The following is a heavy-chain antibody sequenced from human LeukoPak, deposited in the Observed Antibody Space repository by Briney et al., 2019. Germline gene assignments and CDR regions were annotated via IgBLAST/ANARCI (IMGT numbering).Heavy chain of an antibody. CDR3: ASSLPFRWLSPLDV. V-gene: IGHV4-59*01. CDR2: IYYSGST. D-gene: IGHD3-22*01. Sequence: SETLSLTCTVSGGSISSYYWSWIRQPPGKGLEWIGYIYYSGSTNYNPSLKSRVTISVDTSKNQFSLKLSSVTAADTAVYYCASSLPFRWLSPLDVWGKGTTVTVSS. J-gene: IGHJ6*04. CDR1: GGSISSYY.